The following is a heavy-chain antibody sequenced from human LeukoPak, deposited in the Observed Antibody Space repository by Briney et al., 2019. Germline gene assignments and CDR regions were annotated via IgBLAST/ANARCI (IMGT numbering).Heavy chain of an antibody. Sequence: SETLSLTCTVSGGSISSYYWSWIRQPPGKGLEWIGYIYYSGSTNYNPSLKNRVTISVDTSKNQFSLKLSSVTAADTAAYYCAREGSYGSGSYNHWGQGTLVTVSS. CDR1: GGSISSYY. V-gene: IGHV4-59*01. CDR3: AREGSYGSGSYNH. D-gene: IGHD3-10*01. CDR2: IYYSGST. J-gene: IGHJ5*02.